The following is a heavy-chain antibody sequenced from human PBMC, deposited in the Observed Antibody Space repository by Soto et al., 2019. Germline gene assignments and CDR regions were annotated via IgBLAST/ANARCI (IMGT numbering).Heavy chain of an antibody. Sequence: EVQLLESGGGLVQPGGSLRLSCAASGFTFSSYAMRWVRQAPRKGLEWVSAISGSGGSTYYADSVKGRFTISRDNSKNTLYLQMNSLRAEDTAVYYCARRGSGSYYDYWGQGTLVTVSS. CDR1: GFTFSSYA. CDR3: ARRGSGSYYDY. J-gene: IGHJ4*02. V-gene: IGHV3-23*01. D-gene: IGHD1-26*01. CDR2: ISGSGGST.